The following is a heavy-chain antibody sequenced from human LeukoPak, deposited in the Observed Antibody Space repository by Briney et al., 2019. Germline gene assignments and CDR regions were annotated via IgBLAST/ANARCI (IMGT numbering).Heavy chain of an antibody. D-gene: IGHD1-1*01. J-gene: IGHJ3*02. CDR3: ARHDDDDAFDI. CDR1: GYIFTNYW. Sequence: GESLKISCKGSGYIFTNYWIGWVRQMPGKGLEWMGIIYPGDSDTRYSPSFQGQVTISAGKSFSTAYLRWSSLEASDTAMYYCARHDDDDAFDIWGQGTMVTVSS. V-gene: IGHV5-51*01. CDR2: IYPGDSDT.